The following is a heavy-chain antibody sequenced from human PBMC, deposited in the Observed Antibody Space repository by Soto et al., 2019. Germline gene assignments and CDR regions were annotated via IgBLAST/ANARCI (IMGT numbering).Heavy chain of an antibody. CDR1: GYTFTSYD. V-gene: IGHV1-8*01. D-gene: IGHD2-15*01. J-gene: IGHJ4*02. CDR2: MNPNSGNT. Sequence: ASVKVSCKASGYTFTSYDSNWVRQATGQGLESMAWMNPNSGNTGYAQKFQGRVNMTRNTSISTAYMELSSLRSEDTAVYYCARWVGYCSGRSCFPPDYWGQGTLVPVCS. CDR3: ARWVGYCSGRSCFPPDY.